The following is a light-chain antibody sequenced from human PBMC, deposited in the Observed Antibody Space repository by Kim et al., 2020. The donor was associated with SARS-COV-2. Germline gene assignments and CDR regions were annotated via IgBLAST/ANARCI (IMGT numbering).Light chain of an antibody. J-gene: IGLJ2*01. CDR3: NSRDSNDNVV. CDR2: GKN. CDR1: SLRIYY. V-gene: IGLV3-19*01. Sequence: ALGQPVRITCQGDSLRIYYATWYQQKPGQAPILVIYGKNNRPSGIPDRFSGSSSGNTASLTISGTQAGDEADYYCNSRDSNDNVVFGGGTQLTVL.